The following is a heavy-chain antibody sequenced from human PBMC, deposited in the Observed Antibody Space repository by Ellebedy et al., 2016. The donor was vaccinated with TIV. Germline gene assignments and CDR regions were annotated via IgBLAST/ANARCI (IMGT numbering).Heavy chain of an antibody. J-gene: IGHJ4*02. Sequence: AASVKVSCKASGYTFTGYYMHWVRQAPGQGLEWMGWINPNSGGTNYAQKLQGRVTMTTDTSTSTAYMELRSLRSDDTAVYYCARDLGFGELLMGIDYWGQGTLVTVSS. V-gene: IGHV1-2*02. CDR3: ARDLGFGELLMGIDY. D-gene: IGHD3-10*01. CDR1: GYTFTGYY. CDR2: INPNSGGT.